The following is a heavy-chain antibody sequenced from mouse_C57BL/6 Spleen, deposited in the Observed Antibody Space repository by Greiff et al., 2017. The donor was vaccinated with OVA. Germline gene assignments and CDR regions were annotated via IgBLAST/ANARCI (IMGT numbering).Heavy chain of an antibody. Sequence: EVQLVESGGGLVQPGGSLSLSCAASGFTFTDYYMRWVRQPPGKALEWLGFIRNKANGYTTAYSASVQGRFTISSDNSHSILYLQMNALRAEDSATYYCARYGCGRGGYYFDYWGQGTTLTVSS. CDR3: ARYGCGRGGYYFDY. D-gene: IGHD3-1*01. V-gene: IGHV7-3*01. CDR2: IRNKANGYTT. J-gene: IGHJ2*01. CDR1: GFTFTDYY.